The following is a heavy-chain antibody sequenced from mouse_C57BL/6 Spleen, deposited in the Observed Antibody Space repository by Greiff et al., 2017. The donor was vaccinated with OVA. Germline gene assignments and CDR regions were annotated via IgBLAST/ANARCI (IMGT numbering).Heavy chain of an antibody. V-gene: IGHV2-5*01. D-gene: IGHD3-2*02. J-gene: IGHJ4*01. Sequence: QVQLQQSAPGLVQPSQSLSITCTVSGSSLTSYGVHWVRQSPGRGLEWLGVIWRGGRTDYNAAFMSRLSITKDNSQSQVYIKMNTLQADDTDIYDCAKDSSKAMDYWGQGTSVTVSS. CDR2: IWRGGRT. CDR3: AKDSSKAMDY. CDR1: GSSLTSYG.